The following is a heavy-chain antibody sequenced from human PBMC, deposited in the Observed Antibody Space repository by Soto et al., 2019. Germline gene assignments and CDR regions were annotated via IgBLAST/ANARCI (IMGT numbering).Heavy chain of an antibody. Sequence: EVQLLESGGGLVQPGGSLRLSCAASGFTFSNYAMTWVRQAPGKGLEWVSVISGSGDSTYYADSVKGRFAVFRDNSKNMLHLQMNSLRAEDTAIYYCAKVLGERSTPLASWRTYGPKPENYYCYMDVWGKGTTVTVSS. V-gene: IGHV3-23*01. CDR2: ISGSGDST. CDR1: GFTFSNYA. CDR3: AKVLGERSTPLASWRTYGPKPENYYCYMDV. D-gene: IGHD3-10*01. J-gene: IGHJ6*03.